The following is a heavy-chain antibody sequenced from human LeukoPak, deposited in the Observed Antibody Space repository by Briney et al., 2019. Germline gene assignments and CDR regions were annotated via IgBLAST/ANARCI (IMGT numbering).Heavy chain of an antibody. J-gene: IGHJ4*02. CDR3: ARDDGGNSNGYFDH. Sequence: PSETLSLTCTVSGGSLSRYFWSWLRQPAGKGPEWIGRIYIIGSTTYNPSLKSRVTMSVDTSKNQFSLNLSSVTAAATAVYYCARDDGGNSNGYFDHWGQGTLVAASA. CDR2: IYIIGST. V-gene: IGHV4-4*07. CDR1: GGSLSRYF. D-gene: IGHD4-23*01.